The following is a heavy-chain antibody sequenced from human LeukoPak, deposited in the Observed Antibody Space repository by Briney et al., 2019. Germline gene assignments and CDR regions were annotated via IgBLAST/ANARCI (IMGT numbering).Heavy chain of an antibody. CDR2: ISDSGLST. D-gene: IGHD1-26*01. CDR3: ATRWDLLGLVDY. CDR1: GFTFSSFA. V-gene: IGHV3-23*01. Sequence: GGSLRLSCAASGFTFSSFAMSWVRQAPGKGLEWVSAISDSGLSTYYAGSVKGRFTISRDNSKNTLYLQINSVRAEDTAVYYCATRWDLLGLVDYWGQGTLVTVSS. J-gene: IGHJ4*02.